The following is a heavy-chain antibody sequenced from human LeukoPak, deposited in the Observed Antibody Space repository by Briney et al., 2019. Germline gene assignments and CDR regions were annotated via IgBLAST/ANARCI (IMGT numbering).Heavy chain of an antibody. J-gene: IGHJ3*02. CDR1: GGSISSHY. CDR2: IYYSGST. D-gene: IGHD4-23*01. Sequence: SETLSLTCTVSGGSISSHYWSWIRQPPGKGLEWIGYIYYSGSTNYNPSLESRVTISVDTSKNQFSLKLSSVTAADTAVYYCARVDGGNSDAFDIWGQGTMVTVSS. CDR3: ARVDGGNSDAFDI. V-gene: IGHV4-59*11.